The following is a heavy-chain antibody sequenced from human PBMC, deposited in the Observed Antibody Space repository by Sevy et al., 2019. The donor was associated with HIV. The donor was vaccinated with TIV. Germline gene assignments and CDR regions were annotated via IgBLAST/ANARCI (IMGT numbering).Heavy chain of an antibody. CDR1: GFTFSSYA. D-gene: IGHD4-4*01. Sequence: GGSLRLSCAASGFTFSSYAMSWVRQAPGKGLEWVSAIGGSGGSTYYADSVKGRFTISRDNSKNTLYLQMNSLRAEDTAVYYCAKEGYRYYYYGMDVWGQGTTVTVSS. CDR2: IGGSGGST. J-gene: IGHJ6*02. CDR3: AKEGYRYYYYGMDV. V-gene: IGHV3-23*01.